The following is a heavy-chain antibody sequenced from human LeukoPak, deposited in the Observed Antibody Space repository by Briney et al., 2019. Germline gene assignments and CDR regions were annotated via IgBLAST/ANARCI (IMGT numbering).Heavy chain of an antibody. V-gene: IGHV3-53*01. J-gene: IGHJ4*02. D-gene: IGHD3-22*01. CDR3: AKRGVVIRVILVGFHKEAYYFDS. CDR1: GFTVSGNY. CDR2: IHRGGNT. Sequence: GGSLRLSCAASGFTVSGNYMSWVRQAPGKGLEWLSVIHRGGNTNYADSVKGRFTISRDNPKNTLYLQMNSLRAEDTAVYFCAKRGVVIRVILVGFHKEAYYFDSWGQGALVTVSS.